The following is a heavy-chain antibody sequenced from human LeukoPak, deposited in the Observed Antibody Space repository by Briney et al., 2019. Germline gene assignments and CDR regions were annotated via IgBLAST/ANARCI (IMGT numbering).Heavy chain of an antibody. CDR1: GFTFSSYS. V-gene: IGHV3-21*04. J-gene: IGHJ4*02. Sequence: GGSLRLSCAASGFTFSSYSMNWVRQAPGKGLEWVSSISSSSSYIYYADSVKGRFTISRDNSKDTLFLHMSSLRAEDTAVYYCAKGTIAAAGTDCDYWGQGTQVTVSS. D-gene: IGHD6-13*01. CDR3: AKGTIAAAGTDCDY. CDR2: ISSSSSYI.